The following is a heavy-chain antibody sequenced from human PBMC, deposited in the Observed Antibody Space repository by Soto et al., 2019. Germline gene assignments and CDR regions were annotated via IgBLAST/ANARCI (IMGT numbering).Heavy chain of an antibody. CDR1: GGSISTYY. V-gene: IGHV4-59*01. Sequence: PSEPLSLTCSISGGSISTYYWSWIRQSPGKGLEWIGYISYLGNTNYNPSLKSRVTISVDKPKNQFSLKLDSVTAADTAIYYCASEGARRAPINIWGPGTRGTVSS. D-gene: IGHD2-21*01. CDR3: ASEGARRAPINI. J-gene: IGHJ3*02. CDR2: ISYLGNT.